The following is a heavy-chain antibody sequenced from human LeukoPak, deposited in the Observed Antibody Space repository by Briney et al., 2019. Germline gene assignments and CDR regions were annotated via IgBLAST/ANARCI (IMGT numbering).Heavy chain of an antibody. CDR1: GYTLTELS. CDR3: ATGYSYGQDDAFDI. Sequence: ASVKVSCKVSGYTLTELSMHWVRQAPGKGLEWMGGFDPEDGETIYAQKFQGRVTMTEDTSTDTAYMELSSLRSEDTAVYYCATGYSYGQDDAFDIWGQGTMVTVS. J-gene: IGHJ3*02. V-gene: IGHV1-24*01. CDR2: FDPEDGET. D-gene: IGHD5-18*01.